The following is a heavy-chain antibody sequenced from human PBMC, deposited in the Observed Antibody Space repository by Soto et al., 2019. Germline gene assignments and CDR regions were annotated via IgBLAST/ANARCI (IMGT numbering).Heavy chain of an antibody. V-gene: IGHV3-30*18. Sequence: QVQLVESGGGVVQPGRSLRLSCAASGFTFSSYGMHWVRQAPGKGLEWVAVISYDGGEKYYAVSVKGRFTISRDNTKNTLYLQMTSLRAEDTAVYYCAKGAVTTSLYYFDYWGQGTLVSVSS. D-gene: IGHD4-17*01. CDR3: AKGAVTTSLYYFDY. J-gene: IGHJ4*02. CDR1: GFTFSSYG. CDR2: ISYDGGEK.